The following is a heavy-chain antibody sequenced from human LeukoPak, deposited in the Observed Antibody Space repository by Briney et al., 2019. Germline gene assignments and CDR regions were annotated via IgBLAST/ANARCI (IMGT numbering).Heavy chain of an antibody. V-gene: IGHV1-18*01. D-gene: IGHD6-13*01. CDR2: ISAHNGNT. CDR3: ARDQSVRLLQTSSTYFKHVFAI. Sequence: GASVTVSCKTSGYTFTNYGISWVRQAPGLGLEWMGWISAHNGNTNYAQKVQGRVTMTTDTSTSTAYMELRSLRFDDTAVYYCARDQSVRLLQTSSTYFKHVFAIWGQGSMVTVSS. CDR1: GYTFTNYG. J-gene: IGHJ3*02.